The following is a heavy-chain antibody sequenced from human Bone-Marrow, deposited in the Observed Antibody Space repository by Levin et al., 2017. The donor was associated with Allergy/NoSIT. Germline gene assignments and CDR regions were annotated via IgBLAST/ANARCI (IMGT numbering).Heavy chain of an antibody. J-gene: IGHJ4*02. CDR2: ISSSSSYI. CDR3: ARDPRTAPGIAAALD. V-gene: IGHV3-21*01. CDR1: GFTFSSYS. D-gene: IGHD6-13*01. Sequence: GGSLRLSCAASGFTFSSYSMNWVRQAPGKGLEWVSSISSSSSYIYYADSVKGRFTISRDNAKNSLYLQMNSLRAEDTAVYYCARDPRTAPGIAAALDWGQGTLVTVSS.